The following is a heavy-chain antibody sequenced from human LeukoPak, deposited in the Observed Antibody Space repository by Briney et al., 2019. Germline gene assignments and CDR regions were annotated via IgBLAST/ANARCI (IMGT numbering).Heavy chain of an antibody. Sequence: LETLSLTCAVSGGSISSSNWWSWVRQPPGKGLEWIGEIYHSGSTNYNPSLKSRVTISVDTSKNQFSLKLSSVTAADTAVYYCARGRRTFSSSSDYYYYMDVWGKGTTVTVSS. D-gene: IGHD6-6*01. CDR1: GGSISSSNW. J-gene: IGHJ6*03. CDR3: ARGRRTFSSSSDYYYYMDV. V-gene: IGHV4-4*02. CDR2: IYHSGST.